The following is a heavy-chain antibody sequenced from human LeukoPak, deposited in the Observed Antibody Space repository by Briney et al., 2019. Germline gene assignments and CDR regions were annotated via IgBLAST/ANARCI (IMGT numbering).Heavy chain of an antibody. Sequence: SETLSLTCTVSGGSISSGDYYWSWIRQPRGKGLEWIGYIYYSGSTYYNPSLKSRVTISVDTSKNQFSLKLSSVTAADTAVYYCASGPSFITIFYWGQGTLVTVSS. CDR3: ASGPSFITIFY. CDR2: IYYSGST. J-gene: IGHJ4*02. V-gene: IGHV4-30-4*08. CDR1: GGSISSGDYY. D-gene: IGHD3-3*01.